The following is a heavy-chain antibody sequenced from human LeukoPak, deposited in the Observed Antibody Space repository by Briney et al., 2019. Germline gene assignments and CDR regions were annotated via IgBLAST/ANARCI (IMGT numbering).Heavy chain of an antibody. Sequence: SGTLSLTCTVSGGAISSISYYWGWIRQPPGKGLEWIVSIYYSGSTYYNPSRKSRVPISVDTSKNQFSPKLSSVTASDTAVYYCARLVLGWDIVVVPAAMGYFDYWGQGTLVTVSS. V-gene: IGHV4-39*01. CDR1: GGAISSISYY. D-gene: IGHD2-2*01. CDR3: ARLVLGWDIVVVPAAMGYFDY. J-gene: IGHJ4*02. CDR2: IYYSGST.